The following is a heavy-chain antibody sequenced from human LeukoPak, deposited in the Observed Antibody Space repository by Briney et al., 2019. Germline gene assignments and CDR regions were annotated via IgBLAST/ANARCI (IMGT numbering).Heavy chain of an antibody. D-gene: IGHD3-3*01. J-gene: IGHJ5*02. CDR3: ARGRGITIFGVVIKPPGWFDP. CDR1: GYTFTSYG. CDR2: MNPNSGNT. Sequence: AASVNVSCKASGYTFTSYGISWVRQAPGQGLEWMGWMNPNSGNTGYAQKFQGRVAMTRNTSISTAYMELSSLRSEDTAVYYCARGRGITIFGVVIKPPGWFDPWGQGTLVTVSS. V-gene: IGHV1-8*02.